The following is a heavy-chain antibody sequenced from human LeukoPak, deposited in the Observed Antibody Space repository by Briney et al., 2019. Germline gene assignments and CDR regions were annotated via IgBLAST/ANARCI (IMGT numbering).Heavy chain of an antibody. CDR1: GGTFSSYA. D-gene: IGHD2-2*01. V-gene: IGHV1-69*13. J-gene: IGHJ5*02. Sequence: VKVSCKASGGTFSSYAISWVRQAPGQGLEWMGGIIPIFGTANYAQKFKGRVTITADESTSTAYMELSSLRSEDTAVYYCASSWNQLLSGLWFDPWGQGTLVTVSS. CDR3: ASSWNQLLSGLWFDP. CDR2: IIPIFGTA.